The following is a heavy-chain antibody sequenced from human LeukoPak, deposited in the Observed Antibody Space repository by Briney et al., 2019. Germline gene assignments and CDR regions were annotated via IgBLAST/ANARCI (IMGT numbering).Heavy chain of an antibody. Sequence: GGSLRLSCAASGFTFSSYAMHWVRQAPGKGLEWVAVISYDGSNKYYADSVKGRFTISRDNSKNTLYLQMNSLRAEDTAVYYCARVGSSSWYGYYFDYWGQGTLVTVSS. CDR1: GFTFSSYA. CDR2: ISYDGSNK. CDR3: ARVGSSSWYGYYFDY. V-gene: IGHV3-30-3*01. J-gene: IGHJ4*02. D-gene: IGHD6-13*01.